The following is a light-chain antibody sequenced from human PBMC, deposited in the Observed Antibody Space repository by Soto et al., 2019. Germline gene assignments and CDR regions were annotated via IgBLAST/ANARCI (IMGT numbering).Light chain of an antibody. CDR2: AAS. CDR1: QTVTSAY. J-gene: IGKJ1*01. CDR3: QQYSESPRT. V-gene: IGKV3-20*01. Sequence: EIVLTQSPGTLPLSPGERATLSCRASQTVTSAYMAWYQQKPGQAPSLLIYAASTRAVGIPDRFSASGSGTDFTLTISRLEPEDFAVYYCQQYSESPRTFGQGTKVEVK.